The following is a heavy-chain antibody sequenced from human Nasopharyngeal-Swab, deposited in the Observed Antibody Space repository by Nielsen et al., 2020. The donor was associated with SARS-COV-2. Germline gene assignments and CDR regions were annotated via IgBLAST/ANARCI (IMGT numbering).Heavy chain of an antibody. Sequence: GSLRLSCTVFGGSISTYYWSWIRQPPGKGLEWIGYIYYSGSTNYNPSLKSRVTISVDTSKNQFSLKLSSVTAADTAVYYCARLALGYCTNGVCYQGFDPWGQGTLVTVSS. V-gene: IGHV4-59*08. CDR1: GGSISTYY. CDR3: ARLALGYCTNGVCYQGFDP. CDR2: IYYSGST. J-gene: IGHJ5*02. D-gene: IGHD2-8*01.